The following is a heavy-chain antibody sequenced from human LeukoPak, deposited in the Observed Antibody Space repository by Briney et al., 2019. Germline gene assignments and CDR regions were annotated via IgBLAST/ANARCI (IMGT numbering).Heavy chain of an antibody. Sequence: GGSLRLSCAASGFTFSSYEMNWVRQAPGKGLEWVSYISSSGSTIYYADSVKGRFTISRDNAKNSLYLQMNSLRAEDTAVYYCARVLVAAGSYYFDYWGRGTLVTVSS. D-gene: IGHD6-13*01. J-gene: IGHJ4*02. V-gene: IGHV3-48*03. CDR1: GFTFSSYE. CDR3: ARVLVAAGSYYFDY. CDR2: ISSSGSTI.